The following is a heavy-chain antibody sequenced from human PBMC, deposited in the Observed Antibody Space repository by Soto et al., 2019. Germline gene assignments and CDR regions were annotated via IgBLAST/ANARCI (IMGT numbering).Heavy chain of an antibody. CDR2: IYPGDSDT. D-gene: IGHD5-18*01. J-gene: IGHJ6*02. Sequence: GESLKISCKGSGYSFTSYWIGWVRQMPGKGLEWMGIIYPGDSDTRYSPSFQGQVTISADKSISTAYLQWSSLKASDTAMYYCARGDVWDTAMPTSIYYYYGMDVWGQGTTVTVSS. CDR3: ARGDVWDTAMPTSIYYYYGMDV. V-gene: IGHV5-51*01. CDR1: GYSFTSYW.